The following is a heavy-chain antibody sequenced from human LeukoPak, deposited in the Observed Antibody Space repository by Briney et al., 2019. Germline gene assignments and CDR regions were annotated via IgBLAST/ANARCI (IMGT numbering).Heavy chain of an antibody. D-gene: IGHD3-9*01. CDR1: GFTFSSYA. J-gene: IGHJ3*02. CDR2: ISSNGGST. V-gene: IGHV3-64*01. Sequence: GGSLRLSCAASGFTFSSYAMHWVRQAPGKGLEYVSAISSNGGSTYYANSVKGRFTISRDNAKNSLYLQMNSLRAEDMALYYCAKGSDILTGDAFDIWGQGTMVTVSS. CDR3: AKGSDILTGDAFDI.